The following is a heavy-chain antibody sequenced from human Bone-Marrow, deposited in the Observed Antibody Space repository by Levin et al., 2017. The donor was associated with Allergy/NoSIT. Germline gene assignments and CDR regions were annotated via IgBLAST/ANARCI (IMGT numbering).Heavy chain of an antibody. J-gene: IGHJ4*02. D-gene: IGHD3-22*01. V-gene: IGHV2-5*01. CDR1: GFSLSSSGVG. CDR3: AHSSYDSSGYYYFDY. CDR2: IYWNDDK. Sequence: TLSLTLTCTFSGFSLSSSGVGVGWIRQPPGKALEWLAFIYWNDDKRYSPSLKSRLTITKDTSKNQVVLTMTNMDPVDTATYYCAHSSYDSSGYYYFDYWGQGTLFTVSS.